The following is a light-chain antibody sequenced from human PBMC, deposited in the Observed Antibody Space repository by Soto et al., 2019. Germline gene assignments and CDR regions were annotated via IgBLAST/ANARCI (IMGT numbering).Light chain of an antibody. J-gene: IGKJ1*01. Sequence: DPQISQPPFPVSASVGDRVTITCRASQGISIWLAWYQQKPGKAPELLIYVASSLRSGVPSRFSGSGSGTDFTLTINSLQADDFATYYCQKLSMYPSTFGQGTKVDI. CDR2: VAS. CDR1: QGISIW. CDR3: QKLSMYPST. V-gene: IGKV1-12*02.